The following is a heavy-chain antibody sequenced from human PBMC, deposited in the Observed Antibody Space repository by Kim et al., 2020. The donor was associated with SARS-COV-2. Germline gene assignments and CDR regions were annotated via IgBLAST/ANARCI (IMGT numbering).Heavy chain of an antibody. CDR1: GGSISSSSYY. CDR2: IYYSGST. V-gene: IGHV4-39*01. D-gene: IGHD6-13*01. CDR3: ARLRIAAAGYIRGAFDI. J-gene: IGHJ3*02. Sequence: SETLSLTCTVSGGSISSSSYYWGWIRQPPGKGLEWIGSIYYSGSTYYNPSLKSRVTISVDTSKNQFSLKLSSVTAADTAVYYCARLRIAAAGYIRGAFDIWGQGTMVTVSS.